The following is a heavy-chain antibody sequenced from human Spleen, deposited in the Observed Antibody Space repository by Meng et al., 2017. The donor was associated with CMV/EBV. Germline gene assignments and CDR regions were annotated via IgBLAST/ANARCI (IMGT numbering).Heavy chain of an antibody. Sequence: GGSLRLSCAASGFTFISFSMYWVRQAPGKGLEWVSYISSGGDYIFYADSVKGRFTISRDNSKNTLYLQLHGLRPEDTAVYYCAKADEGHPLDYWGQGTVVTVSS. J-gene: IGHJ4*02. CDR3: AKADEGHPLDY. V-gene: IGHV3-21*01. CDR2: ISSGGDYI. CDR1: GFTFISFS. D-gene: IGHD5-24*01.